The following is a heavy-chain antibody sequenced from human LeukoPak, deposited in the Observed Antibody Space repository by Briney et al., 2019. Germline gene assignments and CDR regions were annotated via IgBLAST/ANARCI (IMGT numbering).Heavy chain of an antibody. CDR2: IDPSDSYT. Sequence: GESLKISCKVSGYSFTTYWITWVRQLPGKGLEWMGRIDPSDSYTNYSPSFQGHVTISTDNSISTAYLQWSSLKASDTAMYYCARQVGDVPGAFDIWGQGTMVTVSS. CDR1: GYSFTTYW. J-gene: IGHJ3*02. CDR3: ARQVGDVPGAFDI. V-gene: IGHV5-10-1*01.